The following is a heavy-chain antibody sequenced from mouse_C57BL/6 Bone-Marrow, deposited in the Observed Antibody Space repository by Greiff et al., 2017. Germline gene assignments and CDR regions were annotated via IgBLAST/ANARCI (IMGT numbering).Heavy chain of an antibody. CDR3: ARGYYSNY. CDR2: IDPSDSYT. CDR1: GYTFTSYW. J-gene: IGHJ2*01. Sequence: QVQLQQPGAELVMPGASVKLSCKASGYTFTSYWMHWVKQRPGQGLEWIGEIDPSDSYTNYNQQFKGKSTLTVDKSSSTAYMHLSSLTSEDSAVYYCARGYYSNYWGQGTTLTVSS. D-gene: IGHD2-5*01. V-gene: IGHV1-69*01.